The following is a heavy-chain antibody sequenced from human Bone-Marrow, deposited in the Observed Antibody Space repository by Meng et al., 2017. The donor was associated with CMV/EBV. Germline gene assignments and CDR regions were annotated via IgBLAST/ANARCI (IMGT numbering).Heavy chain of an antibody. V-gene: IGHV1-46*01. Sequence: ASVKVSCKASGYTFTSYYMHWVRQAPGQGLEWMGIINPSGGSTSYAQKFQGRVTMTTDTSTSTAYMELRSLRSDDTAVYYCARVTLIDYDGGQFDYWGQGNLV. D-gene: IGHD3-3*01. J-gene: IGHJ4*02. CDR3: ARVTLIDYDGGQFDY. CDR2: INPSGGST. CDR1: GYTFTSYY.